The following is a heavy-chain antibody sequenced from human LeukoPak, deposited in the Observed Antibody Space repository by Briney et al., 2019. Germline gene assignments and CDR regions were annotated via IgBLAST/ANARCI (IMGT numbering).Heavy chain of an antibody. V-gene: IGHV3-43*02. Sequence: GGSLRLSCAASGFTFDDYAMLWVRQAPGKGLEWVSLISGDGGSTYYADSVKGRSTISRDNSKNSLYLQMNSLRTEDIALYYCAKAGRKVRGAPVLYYYYGMDVWGQGTTVTVSS. CDR1: GFTFDDYA. CDR2: ISGDGGST. J-gene: IGHJ6*02. CDR3: AKAGRKVRGAPVLYYYYGMDV. D-gene: IGHD3-10*01.